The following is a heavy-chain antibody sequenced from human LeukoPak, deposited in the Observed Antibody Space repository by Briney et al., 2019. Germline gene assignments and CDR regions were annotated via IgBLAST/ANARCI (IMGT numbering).Heavy chain of an antibody. CDR3: ARVGPDISSWHY. CDR1: GGSFSDYY. V-gene: IGHV4-34*01. Sequence: PSETLSLTCAVYGGSFSDYYWSWIRQPPGKGLEWIGEIHHSGSTNYSPSLKSRVTISVDTSKNQFSLNLRSVTAADTAVYYCARVGPDISSWHYWGQGTLATVSS. CDR2: IHHSGST. J-gene: IGHJ4*02. D-gene: IGHD6-13*01.